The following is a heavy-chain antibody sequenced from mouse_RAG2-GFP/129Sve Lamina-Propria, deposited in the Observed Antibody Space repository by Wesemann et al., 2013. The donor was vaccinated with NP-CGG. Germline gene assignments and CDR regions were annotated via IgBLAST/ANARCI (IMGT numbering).Heavy chain of an antibody. J-gene: IGHJ2*01. CDR3: TRFWVITTVPFDY. Sequence: KMSCKTSGYTFTSYWMHWVKQRPGQGLEWIGAIYPGNSDTSYNQKFKGKAKLTAVTSASTAYMELSSLTNEDSAVYYCTRFWVITTVPFDYWGQGTTLTVSS. CDR1: GYTFTSYW. D-gene: IGHD1-1*01. V-gene: IGHV1-5*01. CDR2: IYPGNSDT.